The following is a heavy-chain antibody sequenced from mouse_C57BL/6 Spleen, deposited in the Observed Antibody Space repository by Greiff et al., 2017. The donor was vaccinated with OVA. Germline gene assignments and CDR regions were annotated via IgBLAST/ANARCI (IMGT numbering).Heavy chain of an antibody. CDR1: GYTFTSYW. Sequence: EVQLQQSGTVLARPGASVKLSCKTSGYTFTSYWMHWVKQRPGQGLEWIGAIYPGNGDTSYNQKFKGKAKLTAVTSASTAYMELSSLTNEDSAVYYCSRAAQATAWFAYWGQGTLVTVSA. V-gene: IGHV1-5*01. D-gene: IGHD3-2*02. J-gene: IGHJ3*01. CDR3: SRAAQATAWFAY. CDR2: IYPGNGDT.